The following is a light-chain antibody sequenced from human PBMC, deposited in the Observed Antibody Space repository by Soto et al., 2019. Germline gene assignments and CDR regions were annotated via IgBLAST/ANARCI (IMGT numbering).Light chain of an antibody. J-gene: IGLJ2*01. CDR1: TSDVGNYIY. V-gene: IGLV2-14*01. CDR2: DVS. CDR3: SSYSSNSEV. Sequence: QSALTQPASVSGSPEQSITISCTGITSDVGNYIYVSWYQQHPGKAPKLMIYDVSNRPSGVSDRFSGSKSGNTASLTISGLQAEDEADYYCSSYSSNSEVFGGGTKLTVL.